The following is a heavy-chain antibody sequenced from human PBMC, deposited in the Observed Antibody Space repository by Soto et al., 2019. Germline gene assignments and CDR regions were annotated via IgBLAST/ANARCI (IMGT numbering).Heavy chain of an antibody. CDR3: ARDYCTNGVCYPYFEY. CDR1: GYTFTNYA. D-gene: IGHD2-8*01. CDR2: INAGNGNT. Sequence: ASVKISCKASGYTFTNYAMHWVRQAPGQRLEWMGWINAGNGNTKYSQKFQGRVTITRDTSASTAYMELSSLRSEDTAVYYCARDYCTNGVCYPYFEYWGEGTLVPVSS. J-gene: IGHJ4*02. V-gene: IGHV1-3*01.